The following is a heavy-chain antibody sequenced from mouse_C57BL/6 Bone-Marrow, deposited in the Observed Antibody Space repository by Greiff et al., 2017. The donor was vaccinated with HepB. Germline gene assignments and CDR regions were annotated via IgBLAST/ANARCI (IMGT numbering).Heavy chain of an antibody. J-gene: IGHJ3*01. CDR1: GFTFSSYA. V-gene: IGHV5-4*01. D-gene: IGHD2-4*01. CDR2: ISDGGSYT. Sequence: EVQLMESGGGLVKPGGSLKLSCAASGFTFSSYAMSWVRQTPEKRLEWVATISDGGSYTYYPDNVKGRFTISRDNAKNNLYLQMSQLKSEDTAMYYCASVDYEPCRAWFAYWGQGTLVTVSA. CDR3: ASVDYEPCRAWFAY.